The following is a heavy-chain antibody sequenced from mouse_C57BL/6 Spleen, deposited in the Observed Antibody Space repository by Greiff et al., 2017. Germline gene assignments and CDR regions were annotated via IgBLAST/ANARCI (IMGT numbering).Heavy chain of an antibody. V-gene: IGHV5-4*01. D-gene: IGHD2-1*01. J-gene: IGHJ3*01. CDR3: ARDRGNYVQFAY. CDR2: ISDGGSYT. CDR1: GFTFSSYA. Sequence: EVQRVESGGGLVKPGGSLKLSCAASGFTFSSYAMSWVRQTPEKRLEWVATISDGGSYTYYPDNVKGRFTISRDNAKNNLYLQMSHLKSEDTAMYYCARDRGNYVQFAYWGQGTLVTVSA.